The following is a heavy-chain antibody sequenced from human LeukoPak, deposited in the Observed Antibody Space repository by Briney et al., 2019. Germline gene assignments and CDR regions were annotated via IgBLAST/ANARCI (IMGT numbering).Heavy chain of an antibody. CDR1: GFTFGDYA. D-gene: IGHD5-12*01. J-gene: IGHJ4*02. V-gene: IGHV3-49*04. Sequence: GGSLRLSCAASGFTFGDYAMTWVRQAPGKGREWVGFIRSKTYGGTTEYAASMKGRFTISRDDSKSIAYLQMNSLKTEDTAVYYCARGGGYSGYGFFDYWGQGTLVSVSS. CDR3: ARGGGYSGYGFFDY. CDR2: IRSKTYGGTT.